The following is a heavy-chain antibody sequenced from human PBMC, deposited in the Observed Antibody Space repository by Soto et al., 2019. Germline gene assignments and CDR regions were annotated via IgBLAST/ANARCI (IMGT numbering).Heavy chain of an antibody. D-gene: IGHD3-10*01. Sequence: PSETLSLPCRVSGGSLSEYFWGWIRQAPGEGLELIGYIYYLGSTDYNPSLKSRVTISVDTSKRQFSLRLTSVTAADTAVYYCARDGYDGSGSPYPAYWGPGTQVTVSS. CDR3: ARDGYDGSGSPYPAY. V-gene: IGHV4-59*01. CDR1: GGSLSEYF. J-gene: IGHJ4*02. CDR2: IYYLGST.